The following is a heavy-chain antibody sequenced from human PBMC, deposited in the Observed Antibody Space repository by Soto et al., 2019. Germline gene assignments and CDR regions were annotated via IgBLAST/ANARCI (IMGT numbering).Heavy chain of an antibody. CDR3: ARDRQLPYYYYYGMDV. D-gene: IGHD2-2*01. J-gene: IGHJ6*02. Sequence: RSPRLSCAASGFTSRSYWMHWVRQAAGKRLVWVARISSDGSSTSYADSVKGRFTSSRDNAKDTLYLQMNSLRAEDTAVYYCARDRQLPYYYYYGMDVWGQGTTVTVSS. CDR2: ISSDGSST. V-gene: IGHV3-74*01. CDR1: GFTSRSYW.